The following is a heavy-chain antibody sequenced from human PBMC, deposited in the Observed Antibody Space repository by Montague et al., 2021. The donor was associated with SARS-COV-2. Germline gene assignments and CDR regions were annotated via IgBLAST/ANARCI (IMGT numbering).Heavy chain of an antibody. V-gene: IGHV3-21*01. CDR3: ARGGEIDVWAPFGH. CDR1: GFTFSRNR. D-gene: IGHD3-16*01. CDR2: ISSDTLHT. J-gene: IGHJ4*02. Sequence: SLRLSCATSGFTFSRNRMNWVRQAPGKGLEWVSTISSDTLHTFYAESVKGRFTISRDNAKNELYLQMNSLRAEDMAVYYCARGGEIDVWAPFGHWGQGTLVTVSS.